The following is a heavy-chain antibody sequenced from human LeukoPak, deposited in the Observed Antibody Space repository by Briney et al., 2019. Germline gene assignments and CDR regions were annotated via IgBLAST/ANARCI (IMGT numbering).Heavy chain of an antibody. D-gene: IGHD2-15*01. CDR1: GYTFTGYY. V-gene: IGHV1-2*02. Sequence: ASMKVSCKASGYTFTGYYMHWVRQAPGQGLEWMGWINPNSGGTNYAQKFQGRVTMTRDTSISTAYMELSRLRSDDTAVYYCARLYCSGGSCYFDYWGQGTLVTVSS. CDR2: INPNSGGT. J-gene: IGHJ4*02. CDR3: ARLYCSGGSCYFDY.